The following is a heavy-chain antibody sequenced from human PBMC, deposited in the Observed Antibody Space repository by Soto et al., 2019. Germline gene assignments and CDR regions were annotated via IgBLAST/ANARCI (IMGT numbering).Heavy chain of an antibody. CDR1: GFTVSSNY. Sequence: EVKLVESGGGLVQPGGSLRLSWSASGFTVSSNYMSWVRQAPGKGLEWVSVIYSGGSTYYADSVKGRFTISRDNSKNTLYLQMNSLRAEDTAVYYCARVSSGWYTDYWGQGTLVTVS. D-gene: IGHD6-19*01. V-gene: IGHV3-66*01. CDR3: ARVSSGWYTDY. CDR2: IYSGGST. J-gene: IGHJ4*02.